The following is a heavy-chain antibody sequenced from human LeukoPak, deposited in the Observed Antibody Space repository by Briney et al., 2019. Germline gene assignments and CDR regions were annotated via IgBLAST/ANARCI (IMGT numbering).Heavy chain of an antibody. Sequence: SETQSLTCTVSGGSISSGGYYWSWIRQHPGKGLEWIGYIYYSGSTYYNPSLKSRVTISVDTSKNQFSLKLSSVTAADTAVYYCARIPNLTTVTYFDYWGQGTLVTVSS. CDR3: ARIPNLTTVTYFDY. CDR1: GGSISSGGYY. V-gene: IGHV4-31*03. CDR2: IYYSGST. J-gene: IGHJ4*02. D-gene: IGHD4-17*01.